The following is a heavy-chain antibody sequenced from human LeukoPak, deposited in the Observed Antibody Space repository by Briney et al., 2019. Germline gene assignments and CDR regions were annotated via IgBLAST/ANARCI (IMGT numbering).Heavy chain of an antibody. CDR1: GGSISSSTYY. J-gene: IGHJ4*02. D-gene: IGHD4-17*01. Sequence: SETLSLTCTVSGGSISSSTYYWGWIRQPPGKALEWIGSIYYSGSTHYNPSLKSRLTISVDTSKNQFSLMVTAVTAADTAVYFCARSGTVTVTGTKFNYFDYWGQGTLVTVSS. CDR2: IYYSGST. V-gene: IGHV4-39*01. CDR3: ARSGTVTVTGTKFNYFDY.